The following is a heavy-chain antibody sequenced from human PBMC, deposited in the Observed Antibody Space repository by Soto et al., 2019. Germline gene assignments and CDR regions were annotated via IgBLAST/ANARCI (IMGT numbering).Heavy chain of an antibody. J-gene: IGHJ4*02. D-gene: IGHD5-18*01. CDR1: GGSVSRGSYY. CDR3: AVETRGIQLLNY. Sequence: QVQLQESGPGLVKPSETLSLTCTVSGGSVSRGSYYWSWIRQPPGKGLEWIGYIYYSGSTNYNPSLKSRATISVDTAKTQYSLKLSSVTAADTAVSYFAVETRGIQLLNYWGQGTLVTVSS. V-gene: IGHV4-61*01. CDR2: IYYSGST.